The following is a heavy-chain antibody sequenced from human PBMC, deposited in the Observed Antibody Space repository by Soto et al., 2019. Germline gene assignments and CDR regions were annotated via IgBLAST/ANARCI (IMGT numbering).Heavy chain of an antibody. CDR3: ASVWRWDLLVSPPYYVDV. CDR2: INHSGAI. D-gene: IGHD2-15*01. CDR1: GGSFSGYY. V-gene: IGHV4-34*02. J-gene: IGHJ6*03. Sequence: QLHLQQWGAGLLKPSETLSLTCAVYGGSFSGYYWSWIRQPPGKGREWIGEINHSGAINYNPSLKSRVTISVDTSKNQFSLKLTSVAAADTAVYYCASVWRWDLLVSPPYYVDVWGAGTTVTVS.